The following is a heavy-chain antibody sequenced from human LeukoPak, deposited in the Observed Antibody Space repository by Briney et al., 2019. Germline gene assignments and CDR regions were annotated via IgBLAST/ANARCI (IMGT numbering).Heavy chain of an antibody. CDR3: ARAGYSYGTGYYFDY. D-gene: IGHD5-18*01. J-gene: IGHJ4*02. CDR2: IYNSGSN. V-gene: IGHV4-59*08. CDR1: GGSISSDY. Sequence: PSETLSLTCTVSGGSISSDYWQWIRQPPGKGLEWIGYIYNSGSNNYNPSLKSRVTISIDTSKNQFSLKLTSVTAADTAVYYCARAGYSYGTGYYFDYWGQGALVTVSS.